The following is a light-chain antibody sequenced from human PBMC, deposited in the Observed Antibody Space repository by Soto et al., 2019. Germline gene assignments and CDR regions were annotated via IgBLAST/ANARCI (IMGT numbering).Light chain of an antibody. CDR1: QYVRNN. CDR2: DIF. J-gene: IGKJ4*01. Sequence: EIVLTQSPGTLSLSPGERATLSCRASQYVRNNYLAWYQQKPGQAPRLVIYDIFTRATGVPTRISGSGSGTEFTLTISSLQSEDFAVYYCQHYNSWPLTFGGGTKVDIK. CDR3: QHYNSWPLT. V-gene: IGKV3D-15*01.